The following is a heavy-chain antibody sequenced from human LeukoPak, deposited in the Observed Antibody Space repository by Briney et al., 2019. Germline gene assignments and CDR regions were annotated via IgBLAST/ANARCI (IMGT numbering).Heavy chain of an antibody. D-gene: IGHD6-13*01. CDR1: GFTFSNYA. V-gene: IGHV3-30*04. J-gene: IGHJ5*02. CDR2: ISSDGNNK. CDR3: ARGHMAAAGTNWFDP. Sequence: GGSLRLSCAASGFTFSNYAVHWLRQAPGKGLEWVAVISSDGNNKYYADYVQGRFTISRDNSKNTMYLQMNSPRPEDTAVYYCARGHMAAAGTNWFDPWGQGTLVTVSS.